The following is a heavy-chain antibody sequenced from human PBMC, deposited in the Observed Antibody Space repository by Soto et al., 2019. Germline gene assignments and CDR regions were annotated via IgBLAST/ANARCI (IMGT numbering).Heavy chain of an antibody. Sequence: QVQLVESGGGVVQPGRSLRLSCAASGFTFSSYAMHWLRQARGKGLEWVAVISYDGSNKYYADSVKGRFTISRDNSKNTLYLQMNSLRAEDTAVYYCARDPLEMATTLNGMDVWGQGTTVTVSS. CDR2: ISYDGSNK. CDR1: GFTFSSYA. J-gene: IGHJ6*02. CDR3: ARDPLEMATTLNGMDV. D-gene: IGHD1-1*01. V-gene: IGHV3-30-3*01.